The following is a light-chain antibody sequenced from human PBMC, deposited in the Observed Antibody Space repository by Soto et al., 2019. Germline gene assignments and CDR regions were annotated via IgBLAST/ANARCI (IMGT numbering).Light chain of an antibody. CDR2: GAS. Sequence: EIVLTQSPGTLSLSPGERATLSCRASQSVNSNYLAWYQQKPGQSPRVLIYGASSRATGSPDRFSGSGSGTDFTLTVTELDPYYFAVYYCQQSHIALRTFRQGTKLEI. J-gene: IGKJ1*01. V-gene: IGKV3-20*01. CDR3: QQSHIALRT. CDR1: QSVNSNY.